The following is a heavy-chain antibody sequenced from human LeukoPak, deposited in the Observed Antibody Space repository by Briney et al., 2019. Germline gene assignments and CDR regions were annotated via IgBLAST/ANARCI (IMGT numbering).Heavy chain of an antibody. CDR3: ARDVSGLISFGGVP. D-gene: IGHD3-16*01. Sequence: SETLSLTCTVSGGSISSYYWGWIRQPPGKGLEWIGYIYYSGSTNYNPSLKSRVTISVDTSKNQFSLKLSSVTAADTAVYYCARDVSGLISFGGVPWGQGTLVTVSS. J-gene: IGHJ5*02. CDR2: IYYSGST. CDR1: GGSISSYY. V-gene: IGHV4-59*01.